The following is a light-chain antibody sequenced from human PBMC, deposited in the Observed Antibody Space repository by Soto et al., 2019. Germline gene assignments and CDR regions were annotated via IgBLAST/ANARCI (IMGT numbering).Light chain of an antibody. CDR3: AAWDASLSACV. J-gene: IGLJ1*01. CDR2: YNN. Sequence: QSVLTQPPSASGTAGQVVTISCSGGDSNIGSNSVYWYQPLPRMAPKLLIYYNNQRPSGVPDRFSGSRSGTSASLAIVGLRSEDEAVYYCAAWDASLSACVFGNGTKVTVL. CDR1: DSNIGSNS. V-gene: IGLV1-47*02.